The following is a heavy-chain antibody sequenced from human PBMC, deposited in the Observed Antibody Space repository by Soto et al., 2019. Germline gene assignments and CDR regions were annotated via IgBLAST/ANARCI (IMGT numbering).Heavy chain of an antibody. J-gene: IGHJ6*02. D-gene: IGHD5-18*01. Sequence: SVKVSCKASGGTFSSYAISWVRQAPGQGLEWMGGIIPIFGTANYAQKFQGRVTITADESTSTAYMELSSLRSEDTAVYYCARSGRGYSYGKGAYYYGMDLWGQGTTVTVSS. CDR2: IIPIFGTA. CDR3: ARSGRGYSYGKGAYYYGMDL. CDR1: GGTFSSYA. V-gene: IGHV1-69*13.